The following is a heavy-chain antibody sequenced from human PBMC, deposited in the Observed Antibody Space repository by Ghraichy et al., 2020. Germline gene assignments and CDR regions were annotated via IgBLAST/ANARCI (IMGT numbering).Heavy chain of an antibody. D-gene: IGHD3-22*01. CDR2: IIPIFGTA. Sequence: SVKVSCKASGGTFSSYAISWVRQAPGQGLEWMGGIIPIFGTANYAQKFQGRVTITADKSTSTAYMELSSLRSEDTAVYYCAKHYDSSGYYFWYFDYWGQGTLVTVSS. J-gene: IGHJ4*02. CDR1: GGTFSSYA. CDR3: AKHYDSSGYYFWYFDY. V-gene: IGHV1-69*06.